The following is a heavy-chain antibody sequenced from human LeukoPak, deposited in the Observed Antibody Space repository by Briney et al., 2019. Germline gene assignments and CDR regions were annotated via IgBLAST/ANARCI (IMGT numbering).Heavy chain of an antibody. CDR2: ISGGDTST. D-gene: IGHD1-26*01. V-gene: IGHV3-23*01. CDR3: AKDYGWNAIVRATAGFDF. J-gene: IGHJ4*02. Sequence: GGSLRLSCAASGFIFSSYAMNWVRQAPGKGLEWVSTISGGDTSTFYADSVRGRFTISRANSKNTLYLQMNSLRAEDTAVYYCAKDYGWNAIVRATAGFDFWGQGTLVTVSS. CDR1: GFIFSSYA.